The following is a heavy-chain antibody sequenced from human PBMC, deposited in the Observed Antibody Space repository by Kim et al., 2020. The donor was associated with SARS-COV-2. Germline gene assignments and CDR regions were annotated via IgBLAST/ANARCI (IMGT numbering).Heavy chain of an antibody. J-gene: IGHJ4*02. Sequence: TDDADPVKGRFTISKDNAKNMFYLQMSSLRAEDTAVYYWGDLHGPGGHFTYWGQGTQVTVSS. D-gene: IGHD3-10*01. CDR3: GDLHGPGGHFTY. V-gene: IGHV3-11*03. CDR2: T.